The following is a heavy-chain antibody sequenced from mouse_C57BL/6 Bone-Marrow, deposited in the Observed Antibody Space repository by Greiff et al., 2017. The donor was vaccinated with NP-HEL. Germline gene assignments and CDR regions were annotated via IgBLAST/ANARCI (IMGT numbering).Heavy chain of an antibody. D-gene: IGHD2-4*01. V-gene: IGHV5-4*01. CDR3: ARDLYYDYDDAMDY. CDR1: GFTFSSYA. J-gene: IGHJ4*01. Sequence: EVMLVESWGGLVKPGGSLKLSCAASGFTFSSYAMSWVRQTPEKRLEWVATISDGGSYTYYPDNVKGRFTISRDNAKNNLYLQMSHLKSEDTAMYYCARDLYYDYDDAMDYWGQGTSVTVSS. CDR2: ISDGGSYT.